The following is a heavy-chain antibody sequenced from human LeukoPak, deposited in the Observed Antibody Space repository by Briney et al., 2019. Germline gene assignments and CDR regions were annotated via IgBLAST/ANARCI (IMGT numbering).Heavy chain of an antibody. Sequence: GASVKVSCKVSGYTLTELSMHWVRQAPGKGLEWMGGFDPEDGETICAQKFQGRVTMTEDTSTDTAYMELSSLRSEDTAVYYCATSIAARQHLLYYYYYMDVWGKGTTVTVSS. CDR2: FDPEDGET. J-gene: IGHJ6*03. CDR1: GYTLTELS. D-gene: IGHD6-6*01. CDR3: ATSIAARQHLLYYYYYMDV. V-gene: IGHV1-24*01.